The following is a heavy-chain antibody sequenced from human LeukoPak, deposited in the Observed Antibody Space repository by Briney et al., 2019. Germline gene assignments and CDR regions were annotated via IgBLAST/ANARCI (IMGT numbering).Heavy chain of an antibody. Sequence: ASVKVSCKVSGYTLTELSMHWVRQAPGKGLEWMGGFDPEDGEIIYAQKFQGRVTMTEDTSTDTAYMELSSLRSEDTAVYYCATARITMVRGVIDYWGQGTLVTVSS. CDR3: ATARITMVRGVIDY. CDR2: FDPEDGEI. CDR1: GYTLTELS. D-gene: IGHD3-10*01. V-gene: IGHV1-24*01. J-gene: IGHJ4*02.